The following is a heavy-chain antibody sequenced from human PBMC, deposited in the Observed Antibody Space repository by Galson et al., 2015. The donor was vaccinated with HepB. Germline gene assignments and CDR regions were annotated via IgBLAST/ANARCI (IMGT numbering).Heavy chain of an antibody. D-gene: IGHD5-12*01. J-gene: IGHJ4*02. CDR2: IRSKPYGGTT. V-gene: IGHV3-49*04. Sequence: SLRLSCAASGFTFSGSTIHWVRQAPGKGLEWVGFIRSKPYGGTTEYAASVKGRFTISRDDSKSIAYLQMNSLKTEDTAVYYCTRGAGSGWLRTEGYFDYWGQGTLVTVSS. CDR3: TRGAGSGWLRTEGYFDY. CDR1: GFTFSGST.